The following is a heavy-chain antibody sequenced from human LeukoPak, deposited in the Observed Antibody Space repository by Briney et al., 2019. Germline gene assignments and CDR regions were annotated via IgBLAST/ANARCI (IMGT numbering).Heavy chain of an antibody. V-gene: IGHV1-46*01. CDR3: ARSPTAPDAFDI. CDR1: GYTFTSYY. J-gene: IGHJ3*02. CDR2: INPSGGST. Sequence: ASVKVSCKASGYTFTSYYMHWVRQAPGQGLEWMGIINPSGGSTSYAQKFQGRVTMARDTSTSTVYMELSSLRSEDTAVYYCARSPTAPDAFDIWGQGTMVTVSS. D-gene: IGHD5-18*01.